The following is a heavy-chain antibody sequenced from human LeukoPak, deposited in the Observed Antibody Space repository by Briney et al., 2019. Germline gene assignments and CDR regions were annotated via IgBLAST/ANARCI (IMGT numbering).Heavy chain of an antibody. CDR1: GYTFTSYD. CDR3: ARGRAGSYDY. V-gene: IGHV1-69*04. D-gene: IGHD1-26*01. CDR2: IIPILGIA. J-gene: IGHJ4*02. Sequence: SVKVSCKASGYTFTSYDINWVRQATGQGLEWMGRIIPILGIANYAQKFQGRVTITADKSTSTAYMELSSLRSEDTAVYYCARGRAGSYDYWGQGTLVTVSS.